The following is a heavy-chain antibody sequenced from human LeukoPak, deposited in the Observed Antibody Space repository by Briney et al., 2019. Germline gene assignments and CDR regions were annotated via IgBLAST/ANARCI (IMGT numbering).Heavy chain of an antibody. Sequence: PSETLSLTCTVSGGSISSSSYYWGWIRQPPGKGLEWIGSIYYSGSTYYNPSLKSRVTISVDTSKNQFSLKLSSVTAANTVISDCARHKYYYDSSGYYYYFDYWGQGTLVTVSS. J-gene: IGHJ4*02. CDR2: IYYSGST. CDR1: GGSISSSSYY. CDR3: ARHKYYYDSSGYYYYFDY. D-gene: IGHD3-22*01. V-gene: IGHV4-39*01.